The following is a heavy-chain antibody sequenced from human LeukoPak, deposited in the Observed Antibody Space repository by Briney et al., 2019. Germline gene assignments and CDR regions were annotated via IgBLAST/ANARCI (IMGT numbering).Heavy chain of an antibody. Sequence: GGSLRLSCAASGFTFSSYSMYWVRQAPGKGLEWVSSISSSSSYIYYTDSVKGRFSISRDNSKNTLYLQMNSLRPEDTAVYYCARGRRTLIVGATRNAFDVWGQGTIVTVSS. V-gene: IGHV3-21*01. D-gene: IGHD1-26*01. CDR2: ISSSSSYI. CDR1: GFTFSSYS. J-gene: IGHJ3*01. CDR3: ARGRRTLIVGATRNAFDV.